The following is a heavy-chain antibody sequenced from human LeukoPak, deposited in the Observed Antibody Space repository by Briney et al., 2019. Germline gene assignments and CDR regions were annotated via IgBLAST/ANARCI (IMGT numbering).Heavy chain of an antibody. J-gene: IGHJ5*02. V-gene: IGHV3-30*04. CDR3: ASLPAA. CDR2: ISYDGSNK. CDR1: GFTFSSYA. Sequence: GRSLRLSCAASGFTFSSYAMHWVRQAPGKGLEWVAVISYDGSNKYYADSVKGRFTISRDNSKNTLYLQMNSLRAEDTAVYYCASLPAAWGQGTLVTVSS.